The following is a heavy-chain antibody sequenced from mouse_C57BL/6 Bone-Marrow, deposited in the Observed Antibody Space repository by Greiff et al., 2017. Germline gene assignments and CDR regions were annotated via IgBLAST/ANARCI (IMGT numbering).Heavy chain of an antibody. V-gene: IGHV1-55*01. J-gene: IGHJ4*01. Sequence: QVQLQQSGAELVKPGASVKMSCKASGYTFTSYWITWVKQRPGQGLEWIGDIYPGSGSTSYNEKFKGKATLTVDKSSSTAYMQLSSLTSEESAVYYCAREGSGDGGDYAMDYWGQGTSVTVSS. CDR2: IYPGSGST. CDR1: GYTFTSYW. CDR3: AREGSGDGGDYAMDY. D-gene: IGHD1-1*02.